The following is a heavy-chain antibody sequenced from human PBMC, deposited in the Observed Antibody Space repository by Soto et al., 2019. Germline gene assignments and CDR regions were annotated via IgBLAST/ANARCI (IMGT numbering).Heavy chain of an antibody. D-gene: IGHD3-9*01. CDR1: GFSLSTSGVG. J-gene: IGHJ4*02. Sequence: QITLKESGPTLVRPTQTLTLTCAFSGFSLSTSGVGVGWIRQPPGKALEWLAVIYWDDSKHYSPSLRSRLTITKDTSKYQVVLTMTNMDPMDTGTYYCAQKGPEDWPLDYWGQGTLVTVSS. CDR3: AQKGPEDWPLDY. CDR2: IYWDDSK. V-gene: IGHV2-5*02.